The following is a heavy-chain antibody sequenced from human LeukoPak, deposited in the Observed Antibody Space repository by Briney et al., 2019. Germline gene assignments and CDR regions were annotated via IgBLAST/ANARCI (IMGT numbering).Heavy chain of an antibody. D-gene: IGHD1-26*01. CDR2: IAHDGSQT. CDR3: AKDGGSNSYWYFDL. Sequence: GGSLRLSCAVSGFTFSNYAMSWVRQTPARGLEWVAVIAHDGSQTYYSDSVKGRFTISRDNSKNTLYLQMSSLRAEDTAVYFCAKDGGSNSYWYFDLWGRGTLVTVSS. CDR1: GFTFSNYA. V-gene: IGHV3-30*04. J-gene: IGHJ2*01.